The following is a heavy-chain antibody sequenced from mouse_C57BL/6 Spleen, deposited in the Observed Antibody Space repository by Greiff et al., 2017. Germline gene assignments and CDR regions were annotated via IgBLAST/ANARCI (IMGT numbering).Heavy chain of an antibody. V-gene: IGHV5-4*01. D-gene: IGHD1-1*01. CDR3: AREPSGISYWFAY. J-gene: IGHJ3*01. Sequence: VQLKESGGGLVKPGGSLKLSCAASGFNFSSYAMSWVRQTPEKRLEWVATISDGGSYTYYPDNVKGRFTISRDNAKNNLYLQMSHLKSEDTALYYCAREPSGISYWFAYWGQGTLVTVSA. CDR2: ISDGGSYT. CDR1: GFNFSSYA.